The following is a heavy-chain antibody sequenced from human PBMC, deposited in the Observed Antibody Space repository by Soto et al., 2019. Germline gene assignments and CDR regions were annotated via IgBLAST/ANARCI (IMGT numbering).Heavy chain of an antibody. D-gene: IGHD2-2*01. CDR3: AKDRVIQLLPIWPDP. J-gene: IGHJ5*02. V-gene: IGHV3-30*18. CDR1: GFSFKKYG. Sequence: GGSLSLCSAASGFSFKKYGMHWVRQAPGKGLEWVAYVSSDGSNQYYADSVKGRFTISRDNSKSTLFLQLDSLRVDDTAVYYCAKDRVIQLLPIWPDPWGQGTLVTVSS. CDR2: VSSDGSNQ.